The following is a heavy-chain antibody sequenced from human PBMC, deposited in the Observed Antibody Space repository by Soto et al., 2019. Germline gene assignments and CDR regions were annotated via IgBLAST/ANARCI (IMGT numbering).Heavy chain of an antibody. V-gene: IGHV1-46*01. J-gene: IGHJ4*02. CDR1: GYTFTSYY. D-gene: IGHD7-27*01. Sequence: QVQLVQSGAEVKKPGASVKVSCKASGYTFTSYYMHWVRQAPGQGLEWMGIINPSGGSTSYAQKFQGRVPMTRDTSTSTVYMQLSSLRSEDTAVYYCARDSNKLGRPFDYWGQGTLVTVSS. CDR2: INPSGGST. CDR3: ARDSNKLGRPFDY.